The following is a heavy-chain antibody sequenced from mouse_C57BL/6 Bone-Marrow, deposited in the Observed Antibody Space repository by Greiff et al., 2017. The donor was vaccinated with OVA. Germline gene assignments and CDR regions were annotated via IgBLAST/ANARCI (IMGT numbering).Heavy chain of an antibody. D-gene: IGHD1-1*01. V-gene: IGHV1-55*01. CDR1: GYTFTSYW. CDR3: ARGITTVVQYYFDY. J-gene: IGHJ2*01. Sequence: QVQLKQPGAELVKPGASVKMSCKASGYTFTSYWITWVKQRPGQGLEWIGDIYPGSGSTNYNEKFKSKATLTVDTSSSTAYMQLSSLTSEDSAVYYCARGITTVVQYYFDYWGQGTTLTVSS. CDR2: IYPGSGST.